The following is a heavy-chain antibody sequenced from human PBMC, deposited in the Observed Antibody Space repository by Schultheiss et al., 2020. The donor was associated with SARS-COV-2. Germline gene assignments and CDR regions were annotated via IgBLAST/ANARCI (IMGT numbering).Heavy chain of an antibody. V-gene: IGHV3-11*04. CDR1: GGSFSGYY. CDR2: ISSSGSTI. Sequence: LSLTCAVYGGSFSGYYWSWIRQPPGKGLEWVSYISSSGSTIYYADSVKGRFTISRDNSKNTLYLQMNSLRAEDTAVYYCAKGRTTMIVVAPFDYWGQGTLVTVSS. D-gene: IGHD3-22*01. CDR3: AKGRTTMIVVAPFDY. J-gene: IGHJ4*02.